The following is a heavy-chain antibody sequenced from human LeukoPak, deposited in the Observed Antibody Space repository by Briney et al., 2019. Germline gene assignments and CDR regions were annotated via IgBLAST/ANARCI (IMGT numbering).Heavy chain of an antibody. J-gene: IGHJ3*02. D-gene: IGHD3-22*01. CDR1: GYTFTGYY. V-gene: IGHV1-2*02. CDR2: INPNSGDT. Sequence: ASVKVSCKASGYTFTGYYMHWVRQAPGQGLEWMGWINPNSGDTHYAQKFQGRVTLTRDTSTSTVYMNVSNLRSEDTAVYYCARESLGSYKTVVIVARGHDAFDMWGQGTMVTVSS. CDR3: ARESLGSYKTVVIVARGHDAFDM.